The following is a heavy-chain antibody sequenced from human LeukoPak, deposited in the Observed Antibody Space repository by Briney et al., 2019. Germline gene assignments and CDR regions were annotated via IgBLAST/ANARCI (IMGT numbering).Heavy chain of an antibody. CDR2: VSHTGAT. CDR3: ARDRRGSFYTFDL. V-gene: IGHV4-59*01. CDR1: GASINGYF. Sequence: KPSETLSFTCSVSGASINGYFWNWVRQTPEKRLDWIGYVSHTGATTSNPTLKSRVSITIDTSKSQISLTMTSVTAADSALYYCARDRRGSFYTFDLWGPGTIVSVS. D-gene: IGHD1-26*01. J-gene: IGHJ3*01.